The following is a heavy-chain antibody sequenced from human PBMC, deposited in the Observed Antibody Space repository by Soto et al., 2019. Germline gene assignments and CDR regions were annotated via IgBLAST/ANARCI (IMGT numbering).Heavy chain of an antibody. Sequence: QEQLVESGGDVVQPGRSLTLSCAASGFTFSANATHWVRQAPGKGLEWVAVIAYDGTIKIYRDSVKGRFTISRDDSKSTLYLQMNSLRPVDTAVYYCARDKIKGAPDYLDSWGQGTLVTVSS. CDR1: GFTFSANA. CDR3: ARDKIKGAPDYLDS. V-gene: IGHV3-30-3*01. D-gene: IGHD1-26*01. CDR2: IAYDGTIK. J-gene: IGHJ4*02.